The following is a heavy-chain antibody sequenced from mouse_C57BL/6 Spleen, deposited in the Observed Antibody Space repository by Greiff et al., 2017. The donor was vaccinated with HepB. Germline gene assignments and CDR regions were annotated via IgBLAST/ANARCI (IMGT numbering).Heavy chain of an antibody. CDR2: ISSGGDYI. CDR3: TRGPEGFAY. CDR1: GFTFSSYA. J-gene: IGHJ3*01. V-gene: IGHV5-9-1*02. Sequence: EVKVVESGEGLVKPGGSLKLSCAASGFTFSSYAMSWVRQTPEKRLEWVAYISSGGDYIYYADTVKGRFTISRDNARNTLYLQMSSLKSEDTARYYCTRGPEGFAYWGQGTLVTVSA.